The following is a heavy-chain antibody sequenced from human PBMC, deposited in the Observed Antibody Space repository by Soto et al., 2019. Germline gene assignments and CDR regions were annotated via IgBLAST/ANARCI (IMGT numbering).Heavy chain of an antibody. CDR3: ATLTIAAAGQQYYYYYYGMDI. CDR1: GYTLTELS. Sequence: ASVKVSCKVSGYTLTELSMHWVRQAPGKGLEWMGGFDPEDGETIYAQKFQGRVTITRDTSASTAYMELSSLRSEDTAVYYCATLTIAAAGQQYYYYYYGMDIWGQGTTVTVSS. D-gene: IGHD6-13*01. J-gene: IGHJ6*02. V-gene: IGHV1-24*01. CDR2: FDPEDGET.